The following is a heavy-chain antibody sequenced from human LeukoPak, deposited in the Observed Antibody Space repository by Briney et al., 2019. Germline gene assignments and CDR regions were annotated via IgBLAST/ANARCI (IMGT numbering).Heavy chain of an antibody. J-gene: IGHJ4*02. D-gene: IGHD3-10*01. V-gene: IGHV3-15*01. CDR3: TTAEYYGSGSSLY. Sequence: PGGSLRLSCAASGFTFSNAWMSWVRQAPGKGLEWVGRIKSKTDGGTTDYAAPVKGRFTISRDDSKNTLYLQMNSLKTEDTAVYYCTTAEYYGSGSSLYWGQGTLVTVSS. CDR2: IKSKTDGGTT. CDR1: GFTFSNAW.